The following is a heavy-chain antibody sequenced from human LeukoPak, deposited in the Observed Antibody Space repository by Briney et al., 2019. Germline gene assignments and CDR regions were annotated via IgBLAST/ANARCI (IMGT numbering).Heavy chain of an antibody. D-gene: IGHD5-12*01. CDR2: IIPIFGTA. CDR3: ARDAGGERGYSGYDLFWVFDY. Sequence: GASVKVSCKASGGTFSSYAISWVRQAPGQGLGWMGGIIPIFGTANYAQKFQGRVTITADESTSTAYMELSSLRSEDTAVYYCARDAGGERGYSGYDLFWVFDYWGQGTLVTVSS. CDR1: GGTFSSYA. V-gene: IGHV1-69*13. J-gene: IGHJ4*02.